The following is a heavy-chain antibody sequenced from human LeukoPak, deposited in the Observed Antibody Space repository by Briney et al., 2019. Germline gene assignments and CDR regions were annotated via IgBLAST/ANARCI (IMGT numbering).Heavy chain of an antibody. CDR1: GLTFSSNW. J-gene: IGHJ4*02. CDR2: SNEDVSTT. V-gene: IGHV3-74*01. CDR3: VRDLGGRSGH. D-gene: IGHD1-26*01. Sequence: GGSLRLSCAASGLTFSSNWMHWVRQAPGKGLMWVSRSNEDVSTTDYADSVKGRFTISRDNAKNTLYLQMNSLTAEDTAVYYCVRDLGGRSGHWGQGTLVTVSS.